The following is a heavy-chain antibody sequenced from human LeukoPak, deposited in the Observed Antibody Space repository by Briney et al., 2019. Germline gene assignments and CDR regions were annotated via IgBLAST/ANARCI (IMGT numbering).Heavy chain of an antibody. V-gene: IGHV3-30-3*01. D-gene: IGHD2-15*01. Sequence: GGSLRLSCAASGFTFSSYAMNWVRQAPGKGLEWVAFISYDGSNKYYADSVKGRFTISRENSKNTVYLQMNSLRAEDTAVYYCAKGIKASGAATYFDYWGQGTLVTVSS. CDR1: GFTFSSYA. CDR3: AKGIKASGAATYFDY. CDR2: ISYDGSNK. J-gene: IGHJ4*02.